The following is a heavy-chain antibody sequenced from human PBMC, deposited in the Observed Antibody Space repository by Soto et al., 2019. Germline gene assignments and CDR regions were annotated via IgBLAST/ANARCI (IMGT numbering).Heavy chain of an antibody. CDR3: ARESPHASYSSSWYYFDY. CDR2: IYYSGST. CDR1: GGSISSGGYY. V-gene: IGHV4-31*03. D-gene: IGHD6-13*01. Sequence: NPSETLSLTCTVSGGSISSGGYYWSWIRQHPGKGLEWIGYIYYSGSTYYNPSLKSRVTISVDTSKNQFSLKLSSVTAADTAVYYCARESPHASYSSSWYYFDYWGEGTLVTVSS. J-gene: IGHJ4*02.